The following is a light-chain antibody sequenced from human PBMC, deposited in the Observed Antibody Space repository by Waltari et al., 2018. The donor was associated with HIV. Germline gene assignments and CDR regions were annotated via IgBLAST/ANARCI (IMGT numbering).Light chain of an antibody. CDR3: HQYNSYPLT. Sequence: DIKMTQSPSALSASVGKTVTITSRASRSISNWLAWYQQKPGKAPKVLIYRASTVENGVPSRFSGSGSGTEFTLTISSLQPEDFATYSCHQYNSYPLTFGGGTRVEIK. J-gene: IGKJ4*01. CDR1: RSISNW. CDR2: RAS. V-gene: IGKV1-5*03.